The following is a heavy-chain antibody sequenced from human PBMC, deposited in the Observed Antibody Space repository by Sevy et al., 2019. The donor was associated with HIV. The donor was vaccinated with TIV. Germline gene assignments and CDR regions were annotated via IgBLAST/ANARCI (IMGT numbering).Heavy chain of an antibody. CDR1: GFTFSPYW. Sequence: GGSLRLSCAASGFTFSPYWMTWVRQAPGKGLERVVNIRPDGSDKYYVDSVKGRFTISRDNAKNSLYLQMNSLRADDTAMYYCARGVGLDCWGQGALVTVSS. CDR3: ARGVGLDC. J-gene: IGHJ4*02. CDR2: IRPDGSDK. V-gene: IGHV3-7*01. D-gene: IGHD1-26*01.